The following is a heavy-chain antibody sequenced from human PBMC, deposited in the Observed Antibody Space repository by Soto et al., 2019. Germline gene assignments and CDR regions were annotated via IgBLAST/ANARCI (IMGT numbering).Heavy chain of an antibody. D-gene: IGHD3-22*01. CDR3: ARGPRITMIVVVTPSYGY. CDR1: GGSFSGYY. Sequence: SETLSLTCAVYGGSFSGYYWSWIRQPPGKGLEWIGEINHSGSTNYNPSLKSRVTISVDTSKNQFSLKLSSVTAADTAVYYCARGPRITMIVVVTPSYGYWVQGTLVTVSS. CDR2: INHSGST. V-gene: IGHV4-34*01. J-gene: IGHJ4*02.